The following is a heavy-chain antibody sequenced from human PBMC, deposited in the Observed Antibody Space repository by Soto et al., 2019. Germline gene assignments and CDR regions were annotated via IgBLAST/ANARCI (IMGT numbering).Heavy chain of an antibody. D-gene: IGHD5-12*01. J-gene: IGHJ3*02. V-gene: IGHV4-4*07. Sequence: SETLSLTCTVSGGSISHHYWSWIRQPAGTRLEWIGRMYVTGTTNYNPSLKNRVSMSIDTSKNQFSPKLSSVTAADTAVYYCARDGGYTGYEEGNPFDIWGQGTMVTVSS. CDR2: MYVTGTT. CDR1: GGSISHHY. CDR3: ARDGGYTGYEEGNPFDI.